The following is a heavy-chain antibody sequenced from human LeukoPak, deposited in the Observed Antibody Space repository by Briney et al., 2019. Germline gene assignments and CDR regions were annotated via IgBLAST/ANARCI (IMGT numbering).Heavy chain of an antibody. CDR2: IYYSGST. D-gene: IGHD4-4*01. J-gene: IGHJ4*02. Sequence: SETLSLTCTVSGGSISSYYWSWIRQPPGKGLEWIGYIYYSGSTNYNPSLKSRVTISVDTSKNQFSLQLSSVTAADTAVYYCARRSNYVEFEFDYWGQGTLVTVSS. V-gene: IGHV4-59*08. CDR1: GGSISSYY. CDR3: ARRSNYVEFEFDY.